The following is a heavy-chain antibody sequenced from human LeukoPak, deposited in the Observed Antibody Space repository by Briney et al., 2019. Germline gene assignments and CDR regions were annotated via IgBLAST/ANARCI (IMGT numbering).Heavy chain of an antibody. CDR2: INPNSGGT. Sequence: ASVKVSCKASGYTFTGYYMHWVRQAPGQGLEWMGWINPNSGGTNYAQKFQGWVTMTRDTSISTAYTELSRLRSDDTAVYYCARGVLRYCSSTSCQTNFDYWGQGTLVTVSS. J-gene: IGHJ4*02. D-gene: IGHD2-2*01. CDR3: ARGVLRYCSSTSCQTNFDY. CDR1: GYTFTGYY. V-gene: IGHV1-2*04.